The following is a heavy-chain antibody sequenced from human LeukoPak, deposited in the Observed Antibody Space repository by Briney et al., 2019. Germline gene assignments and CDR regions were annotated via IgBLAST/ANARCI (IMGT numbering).Heavy chain of an antibody. J-gene: IGHJ4*02. CDR2: IYYSGNT. Sequence: NPSETLSLTCTVSGVSISSSNSYRGWIRQPPGKGLEWIGSIYYSGNTYYNASLKSQVSISIDTSKNQFSLRLTSVTAADTAVYYCARQTGSGLFILPGGQGTLVTVSS. CDR1: GVSISSSNSY. D-gene: IGHD3/OR15-3a*01. CDR3: ARQTGSGLFILP. V-gene: IGHV4-39*01.